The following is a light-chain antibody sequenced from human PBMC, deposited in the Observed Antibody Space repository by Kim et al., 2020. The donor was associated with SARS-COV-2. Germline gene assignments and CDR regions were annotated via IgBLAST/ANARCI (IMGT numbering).Light chain of an antibody. J-gene: IGLJ2*01. Sequence: YELTQPPSVSVAPGKTARITCGGNNIGSKSVHWYQQKPGQAPVLVIYHDSDRPSGIPERFSGSNSGNTATLTISRVEAGDEADYYCQVWDSSSDHVVFGGGTQLTVL. V-gene: IGLV3-21*04. CDR2: HDS. CDR1: NIGSKS. CDR3: QVWDSSSDHVV.